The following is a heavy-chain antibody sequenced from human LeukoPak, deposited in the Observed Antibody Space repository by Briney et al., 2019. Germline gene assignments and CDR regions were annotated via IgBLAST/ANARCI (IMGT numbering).Heavy chain of an antibody. CDR1: GYTFSDYY. V-gene: IGHV1-2*02. Sequence: GASVKVSCKPSGYTFSDYYIHWVRQAPGQGLEWMGWISPNSGGADYAQKFQGRVTMTRDTSISTAYMELSRLRSEDTAVYYCARDAYGSGSLSFFDYWGQGTLVTVSS. D-gene: IGHD3-10*01. CDR2: ISPNSGGA. CDR3: ARDAYGSGSLSFFDY. J-gene: IGHJ4*02.